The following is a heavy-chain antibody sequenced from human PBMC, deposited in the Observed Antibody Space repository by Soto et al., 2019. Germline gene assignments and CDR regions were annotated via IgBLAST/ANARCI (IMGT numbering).Heavy chain of an antibody. Sequence: ASVKVSCKASGYTFTSSAIPWVRQAPGQGLEWMGWINAGNGNIKHSQKFQHRVTITRDTPASIAYMDLSSLRLEDTAVYYCARDGAVAGDSNFDYWGQGTMVTVSS. V-gene: IGHV1-3*01. CDR1: GYTFTSSA. CDR2: INAGNGNI. D-gene: IGHD6-19*01. J-gene: IGHJ4*02. CDR3: ARDGAVAGDSNFDY.